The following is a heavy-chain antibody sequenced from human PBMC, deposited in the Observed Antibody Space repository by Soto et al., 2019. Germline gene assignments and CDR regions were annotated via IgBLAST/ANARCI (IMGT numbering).Heavy chain of an antibody. Sequence: QVQLVESGGGVVQPGRSLRLSCAASGFTFSNYGMHWVRQAPGKGLEWVAVIWYDGSNKYYADSVKGRFTISRDNSKNTLYLQMNSLRAEDTAVYYCTRRNEYGDYEIDYWGQGTLVTVSS. CDR1: GFTFSNYG. V-gene: IGHV3-33*01. J-gene: IGHJ4*02. CDR3: TRRNEYGDYEIDY. CDR2: IWYDGSNK. D-gene: IGHD4-17*01.